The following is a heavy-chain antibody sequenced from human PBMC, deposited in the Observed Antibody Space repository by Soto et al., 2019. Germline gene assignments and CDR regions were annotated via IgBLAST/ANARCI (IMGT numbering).Heavy chain of an antibody. CDR1: GGSFSGYY. D-gene: IGHD1-26*01. V-gene: IGHV4-34*01. J-gene: IGHJ4*02. Sequence: SETLSVTCAVYGGSFSGYYWSWIRQPPGKGLEWIGEINHSGSTNYNPSLKSRVTISVDTSKNQFSLKLSSVTAADTAVYYCERVIVGATTGIDYWGQGTLVTVSS. CDR3: ERVIVGATTGIDY. CDR2: INHSGST.